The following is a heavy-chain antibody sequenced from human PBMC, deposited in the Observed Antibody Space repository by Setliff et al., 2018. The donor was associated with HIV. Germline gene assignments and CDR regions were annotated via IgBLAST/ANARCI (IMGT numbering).Heavy chain of an antibody. CDR2: VNRDGSST. V-gene: IGHV3-74*01. Sequence: GGSLRLSCAASGFTFDRFWMHWVRQAPGKGLVWVSRVNRDGSSTTYADSVKDRFTISRDNAKNTLYLQMNSLRAEDTGVYYCAKDVPMIRDRHPFDIWGQGTMVTVSS. D-gene: IGHD3-10*01. J-gene: IGHJ3*02. CDR3: AKDVPMIRDRHPFDI. CDR1: GFTFDRFW.